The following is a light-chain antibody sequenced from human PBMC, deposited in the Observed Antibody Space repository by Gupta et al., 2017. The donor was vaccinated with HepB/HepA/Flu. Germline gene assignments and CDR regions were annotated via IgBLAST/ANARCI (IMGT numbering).Light chain of an antibody. Sequence: DIVMTQSPLSLPVTHGEPASISCRSSQSLLHSNGYNYLDWYLQKPGQSPQLLIYLGSNRASGVPDRFSGSGSGTDFTLKISRVEAEDVGVYYCMQALQTGITFGPGTKVDIK. J-gene: IGKJ3*01. V-gene: IGKV2-28*01. CDR2: LGS. CDR1: QSLLHSNGYNY. CDR3: MQALQTGIT.